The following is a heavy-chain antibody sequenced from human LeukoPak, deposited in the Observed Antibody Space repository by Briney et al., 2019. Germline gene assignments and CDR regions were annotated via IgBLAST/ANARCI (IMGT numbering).Heavy chain of an antibody. Sequence: GGSLRLSCAASGFTVSSKYMSWVRQAPGKGLEWVSVIYSGGSTYYADSVKGRFTISRDNSKNTLYLQMNSLRAEDTAVYYCATDDSSGYYYLFDYWGQGTLVTVSS. CDR3: ATDDSSGYYYLFDY. J-gene: IGHJ4*02. V-gene: IGHV3-66*01. CDR1: GFTVSSKY. CDR2: IYSGGST. D-gene: IGHD3-22*01.